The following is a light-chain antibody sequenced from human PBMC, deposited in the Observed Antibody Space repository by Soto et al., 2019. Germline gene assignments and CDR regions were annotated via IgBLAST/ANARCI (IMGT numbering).Light chain of an antibody. CDR3: QQYNHWPPWT. CDR2: GAS. V-gene: IGKV3-15*01. Sequence: EIVMTQSPVTLSVSPGERATLSCRASQSVSSNLAWYQQKPGQAPMLLISGASTRATGVPARFSGSGSGTEFTLTISSLQSEDCAGYYCQQYNHWPPWTFGQGTKVEIK. J-gene: IGKJ1*01. CDR1: QSVSSN.